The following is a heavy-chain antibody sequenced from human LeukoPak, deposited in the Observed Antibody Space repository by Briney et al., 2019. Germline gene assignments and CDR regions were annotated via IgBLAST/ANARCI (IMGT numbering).Heavy chain of an antibody. J-gene: IGHJ6*03. CDR1: SGSISSYD. CDR2: IYTSGSP. CDR3: ARTDIVATRYYYYYMDV. V-gene: IGHV4-4*07. D-gene: IGHD5-12*01. Sequence: PSDTLSLTCTLSSGSISSYDWSWIRQPAGKGLELIGRIYTSGSPNYNPSLKGRFTMSVDTSKNQFSLKLSSVPAADTAVYYCARTDIVATRYYYYYMDVWGKGTTVTVSS.